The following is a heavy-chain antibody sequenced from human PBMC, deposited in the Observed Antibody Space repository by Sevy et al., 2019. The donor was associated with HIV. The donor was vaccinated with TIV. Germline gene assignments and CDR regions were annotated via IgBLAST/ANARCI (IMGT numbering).Heavy chain of an antibody. V-gene: IGHV3-30*04. CDR3: ARDGYYYDSSGYSHFDY. J-gene: IGHJ4*02. D-gene: IGHD3-22*01. CDR1: GFTFSSYA. CDR2: ISYDGSNK. Sequence: GGSLRLSCAASGFTFSSYAMHWVRQAPGKGLEWVAVISYDGSNKYYADSVKGRFTISRDNSKNKLYLQMKSLRAEDTAVYYCARDGYYYDSSGYSHFDYWGQGTLVTVSS.